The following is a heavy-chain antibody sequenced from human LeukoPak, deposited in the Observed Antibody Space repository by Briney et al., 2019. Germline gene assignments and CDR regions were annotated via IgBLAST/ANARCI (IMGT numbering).Heavy chain of an antibody. V-gene: IGHV4-39*01. CDR2: IYYNGVT. J-gene: IGHJ4*02. Sequence: PSETLSLTCTVSGDSINSSRYYWGWIRQSPRKGLEWIGTIYYNGVTYYNPSLKSRVTISVDTSKNQFSLKLSSVTAADTAVYYCARHHGPVWFGELLSWDWGQGTLVTVSS. CDR3: ARHHGPVWFGELLSWD. D-gene: IGHD3-10*01. CDR1: GDSINSSRYY.